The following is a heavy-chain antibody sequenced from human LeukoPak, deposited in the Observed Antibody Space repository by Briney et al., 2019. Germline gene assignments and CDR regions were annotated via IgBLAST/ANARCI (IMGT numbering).Heavy chain of an antibody. CDR2: ISSRSATI. J-gene: IGHJ5*02. D-gene: IGHD1-26*01. Sequence: GGSLRLSCAASGFTFSSYSMNWVRQAPGKGLEWVSYISSRSATIYYADSVKGRFTISRDNAKNSLYLQMNSLRAKDTAVYYCARVEKKLIVGSTNHWFDPWGQGTLVTVSS. CDR3: ARVEKKLIVGSTNHWFDP. CDR1: GFTFSSYS. V-gene: IGHV3-48*01.